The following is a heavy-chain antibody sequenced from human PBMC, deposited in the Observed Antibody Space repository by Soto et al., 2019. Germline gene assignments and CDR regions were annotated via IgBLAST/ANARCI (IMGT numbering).Heavy chain of an antibody. CDR1: GYTFIANY. V-gene: IGHV1-2*02. CDR3: AREGSGWKYFDY. D-gene: IGHD6-19*01. Sequence: QVQLVQSGAEVKKPGASVKVSCKGSGYTFIANYIQWVRQAPGQGLEWMGWINPNSGGTTYAQKFQGQVTLTRDTSITTAYMELSGLTSDDTAVYFCAREGSGWKYFDYWGQGSLVTVPS. CDR2: INPNSGGT. J-gene: IGHJ4*02.